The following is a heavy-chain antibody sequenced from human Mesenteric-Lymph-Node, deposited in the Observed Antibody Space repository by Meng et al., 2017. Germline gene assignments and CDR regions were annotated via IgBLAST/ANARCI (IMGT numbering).Heavy chain of an antibody. CDR3: ARVTSSYLGFAGFDM. CDR2: ISHSGNT. CDR1: GDSFSSSSYY. V-gene: IGHV4-39*07. Sequence: SETLSLTCTVSGDSFSSSSYYWGWIRQPPGKGLEWIGSISHSGNTFYNSSLKSRVTVSVDTSKNQFFLKLNYVTAADTAVYYCARVTSSYLGFAGFDMWGQGTLVTVSS. J-gene: IGHJ3*02. D-gene: IGHD6-19*01.